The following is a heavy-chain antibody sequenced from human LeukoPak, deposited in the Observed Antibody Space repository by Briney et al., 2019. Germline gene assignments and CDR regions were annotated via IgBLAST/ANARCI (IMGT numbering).Heavy chain of an antibody. CDR3: AGGVPTTL. CDR1: GFTLSSYD. V-gene: IGHV3-48*03. J-gene: IGHJ4*02. CDR2: ISSSASTI. Sequence: GGSLRLSCAASGFTLSSYDMNWVRQAPGKGLEWVSYISSSASTIYYADSVKGRFTISRDSAKNSLYLQMNSLRAEDTAVYYCAGGVPTTLWGQGTLVTVSS. D-gene: IGHD1-26*01.